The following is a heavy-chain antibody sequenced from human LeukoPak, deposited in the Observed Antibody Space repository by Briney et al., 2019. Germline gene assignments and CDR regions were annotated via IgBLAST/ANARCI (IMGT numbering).Heavy chain of an antibody. CDR3: ARLLITMVTSFDY. CDR1: GASISSSSYY. CDR2: IYYSGST. Sequence: SETLSLTCTVSGASISSSSYYWGWSRQPPGKGLEWIGKIYYSGSTYYNPSLKSRVTISVDTSKNQFSLKLSSVTAADTAVYYCARLLITMVTSFDYWGQGTLVTVSS. J-gene: IGHJ4*02. D-gene: IGHD3-10*01. V-gene: IGHV4-39*01.